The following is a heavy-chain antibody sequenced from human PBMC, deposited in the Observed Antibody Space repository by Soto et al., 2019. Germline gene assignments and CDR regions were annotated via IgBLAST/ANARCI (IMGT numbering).Heavy chain of an antibody. Sequence: QVQLVQSGAEVKKPGSSVKVSCKASGGTFSSYAISWVRQAPGQGLEWMGGIIPIFGTENYAQKFQGRVMIXAXVSTGTAYMELSSLRTEDTAVDYCARGVIAAAGTAGWGEGTLVTVSS. CDR1: GGTFSSYA. CDR3: ARGVIAAAGTAG. D-gene: IGHD6-13*01. CDR2: IIPIFGTE. J-gene: IGHJ1*01. V-gene: IGHV1-69*12.